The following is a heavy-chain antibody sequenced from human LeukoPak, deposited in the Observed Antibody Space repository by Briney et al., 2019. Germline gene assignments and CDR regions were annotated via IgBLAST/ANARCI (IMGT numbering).Heavy chain of an antibody. CDR2: ISGERYGGAS. CDR1: GLNFPGNA. V-gene: IGHV3-49*03. Sequence: GGSLRLSCTDSGLNFPGNAINWFRQPPGKGLEWVGYISGERYGGASEFAPSVRDRFTLSRDDSKSSAYLQMNNLKIDDTAVYYCTGSGFEHWGQGTRVIVSS. J-gene: IGHJ5*02. D-gene: IGHD5-12*01. CDR3: TGSGFEH.